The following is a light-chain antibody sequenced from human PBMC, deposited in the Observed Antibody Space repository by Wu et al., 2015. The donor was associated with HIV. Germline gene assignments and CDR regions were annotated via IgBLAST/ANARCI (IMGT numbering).Light chain of an antibody. Sequence: DIQMTQSPFTLSASVGDRVTITCRASQSVSTWLAWYQQKPGKVPNLLIYMASSLNSGVPSRFSGSGSGTEFTLTISRLEPEDFAVYYCQQYGSSPPYTFGQGTKLEIK. J-gene: IGKJ2*01. CDR2: MAS. CDR1: QSVSTW. CDR3: QQYGSSPPYT. V-gene: IGKV1-5*03.